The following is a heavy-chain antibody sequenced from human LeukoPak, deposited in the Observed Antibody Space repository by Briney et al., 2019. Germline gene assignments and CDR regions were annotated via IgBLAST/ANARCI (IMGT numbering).Heavy chain of an antibody. CDR2: ISAYNGNT. V-gene: IGHV1-18*01. CDR3: ARDLSHRYNYDSRGYYILFDH. CDR1: GYTFTYYG. Sequence: ASVKVSCKASGYTFTYYGLNWVRQAPGQGLEWMGWISAYNGNTNYAQKLQGRVTMTTDTSTTTAYMELRSLRSDDTAVYYCARDLSHRYNYDSRGYYILFDHWGQGTLVTVSS. D-gene: IGHD3-22*01. J-gene: IGHJ4*02.